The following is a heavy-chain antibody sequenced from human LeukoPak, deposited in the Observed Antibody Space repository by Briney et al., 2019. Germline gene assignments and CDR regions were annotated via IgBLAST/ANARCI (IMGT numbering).Heavy chain of an antibody. Sequence: PSETLSLTCAVYGGSFSGYYWSWIRQPPGKGLEWIGYIYYSGSTNYNPSLKSRVTISVDTSKNQFSPKLSSVTAADTAVYFCARGPYSYDSSGAFDIWGQGTMVTVSS. CDR2: IYYSGST. D-gene: IGHD3-22*01. J-gene: IGHJ3*02. CDR1: GGSFSGYY. V-gene: IGHV4-59*08. CDR3: ARGPYSYDSSGAFDI.